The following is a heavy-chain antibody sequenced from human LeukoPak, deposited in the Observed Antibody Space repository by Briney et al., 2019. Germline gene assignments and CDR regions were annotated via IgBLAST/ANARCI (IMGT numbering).Heavy chain of an antibody. CDR1: GGSISSYY. CDR2: IYYSGST. V-gene: IGHV4-59*01. J-gene: IGHJ5*02. Sequence: PSETLSLTCTVSGGSISSYYWSWIRQPPGKGLEWIGYIYYSGSTNYNPSLKSRVTISVDTSKNQFSLKLSSVTAADTAVYYCARTVVPAATPRFDPWGQGTLVTVSS. D-gene: IGHD2-2*01. CDR3: ARTVVPAATPRFDP.